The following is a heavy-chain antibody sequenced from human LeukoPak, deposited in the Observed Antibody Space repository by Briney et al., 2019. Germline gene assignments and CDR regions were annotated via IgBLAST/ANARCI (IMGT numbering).Heavy chain of an antibody. Sequence: HPGGSLRLSCAASGFTFSSYGMHWVRQAPGKGLEWVSVIYSGGSTYYADSVKGRFTISRDNSKNTVYLQMNSLRAEDTAVYYCARDEIGGGWYDFWGQGALVTVSS. J-gene: IGHJ5*01. V-gene: IGHV3-66*01. CDR2: IYSGGST. CDR3: ARDEIGGGWYDF. CDR1: GFTFSSYG. D-gene: IGHD2-15*01.